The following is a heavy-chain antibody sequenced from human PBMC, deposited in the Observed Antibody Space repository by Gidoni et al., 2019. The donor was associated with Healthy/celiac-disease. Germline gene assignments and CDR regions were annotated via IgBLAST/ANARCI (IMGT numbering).Heavy chain of an antibody. CDR3: ARERGNIVGATWGSYFDY. Sequence: QLQLQESGPGLVQPPHTASLTSTVPGGTSRGGRYYWSWIRQSPGKGLEWIGYIYYSGSTYYYPSLKSRVTISVDASKNQFSLKLSSVTAADTAVYYCARERGNIVGATWGSYFDYWGQGTLVTVSS. J-gene: IGHJ4*02. D-gene: IGHD1-26*01. CDR2: IYYSGST. V-gene: IGHV4-31*03. CDR1: GGTSRGGRYY.